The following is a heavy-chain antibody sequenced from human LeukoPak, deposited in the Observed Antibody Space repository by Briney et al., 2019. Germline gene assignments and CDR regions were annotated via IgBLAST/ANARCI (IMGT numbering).Heavy chain of an antibody. J-gene: IGHJ5*02. CDR2: INPNSGGT. D-gene: IGHD2-2*01. CDR3: ARAPRGVYCSSTSCRPIGFDP. Sequence: GASVKVSCKASGYTFTGYYMHWVRQAPGQGLEWMGWINPNSGGTNYAQKFQGRVTMTRDTSISTAYMELSRLRSDDTAVYYCARAPRGVYCSSTSCRPIGFDPWGQGTLVTVSS. CDR1: GYTFTGYY. V-gene: IGHV1-2*02.